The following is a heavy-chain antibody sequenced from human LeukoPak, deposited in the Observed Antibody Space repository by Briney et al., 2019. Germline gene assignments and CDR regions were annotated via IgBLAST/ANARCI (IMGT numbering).Heavy chain of an antibody. CDR1: GGSFSGYY. CDR3: ARGRVRSCISAAGTFSYFDL. V-gene: IGHV4-34*01. Sequence: TSETLSLTCAVYGGSFSGYYWSWLRQPPGKGLEWIGEINHSGSTNYNPSLKSRVTISVDTSKNEFSLKLSSVTAADTAVYYCARGRVRSCISAAGTFSYFDLWGRGTLVTVSS. D-gene: IGHD6-13*01. J-gene: IGHJ2*01. CDR2: INHSGST.